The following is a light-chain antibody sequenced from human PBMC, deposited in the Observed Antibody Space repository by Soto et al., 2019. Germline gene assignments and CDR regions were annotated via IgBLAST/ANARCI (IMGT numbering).Light chain of an antibody. J-gene: IGKJ4*01. CDR3: QDYKTSPTP. V-gene: IGKV1-5*01. Sequence: DIQMTQSPSTLSASEGDRVTITCRASQSISTSLAWYQQKPGKAPTLLIYDASSLEGGVPSRFSGSGSGTEFILSISSLELDDYATDHYQDYKTSPTPCGGGTMVDVK. CDR2: DAS. CDR1: QSISTS.